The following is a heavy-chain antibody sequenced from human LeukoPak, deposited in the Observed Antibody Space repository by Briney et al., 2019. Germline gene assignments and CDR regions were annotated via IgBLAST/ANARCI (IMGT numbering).Heavy chain of an antibody. J-gene: IGHJ4*02. V-gene: IGHV1-2*02. D-gene: IGHD3-10*01. CDR3: ARVNTMVRGGKGAFDY. CDR2: INPNSGGT. Sequence: GASVKVSCKASGYTFTGYYMHWVRQAPGQGLEWMGWINPNSGGTNYAQKFQGRVTMTRDTSISTAYMELSRLRSDDTAVYYCARVNTMVRGGKGAFDYWGQGTLVTVSS. CDR1: GYTFTGYY.